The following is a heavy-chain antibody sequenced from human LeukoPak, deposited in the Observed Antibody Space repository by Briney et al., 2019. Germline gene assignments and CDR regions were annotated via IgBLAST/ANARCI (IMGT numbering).Heavy chain of an antibody. Sequence: GGSLRLSCAASGFIFSSAWMSWVRQAPGKGLEWVANIKQDGSEIYYVDSLKGRFTISRDNAKNSLYLQMNSLRAEDTAMYYCATLYCTTSTCYDYWGQGTLVTVSS. CDR3: ATLYCTTSTCYDY. CDR2: IKQDGSEI. CDR1: GFIFSSAW. D-gene: IGHD2-2*01. J-gene: IGHJ4*02. V-gene: IGHV3-7*01.